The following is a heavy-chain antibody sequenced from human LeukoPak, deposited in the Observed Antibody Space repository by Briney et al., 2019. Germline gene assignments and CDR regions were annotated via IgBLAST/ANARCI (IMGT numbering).Heavy chain of an antibody. D-gene: IGHD3-22*01. J-gene: IGHJ4*02. V-gene: IGHV4-61*01. Sequence: SETLSLTCTVSGYSISSGYYWGWIRQPPGKGLEWIGYIYYSGSTNYNPSLKSRVTISVDTSKNQFSLKLSSVTAADTAVCYCARVSDYYDSSGYYSNFDYWGQGTLVTVSS. CDR1: GYSISSGYY. CDR3: ARVSDYYDSSGYYSNFDY. CDR2: IYYSGST.